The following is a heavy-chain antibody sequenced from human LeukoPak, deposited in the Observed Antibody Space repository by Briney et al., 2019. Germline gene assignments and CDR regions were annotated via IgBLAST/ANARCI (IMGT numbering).Heavy chain of an antibody. J-gene: IGHJ4*02. Sequence: GGSLRLSCAASGFTFSSYGMHWVRQAPGKGLEWVAVISYDGSNKYYADSVKGRFTISRDNSKNTLYLQMTSLRTEDTAVYYCARKLVGWGQGTLVTVSS. D-gene: IGHD3-10*01. CDR1: GFTFSSYG. V-gene: IGHV3-30*03. CDR2: ISYDGSNK. CDR3: ARKLVG.